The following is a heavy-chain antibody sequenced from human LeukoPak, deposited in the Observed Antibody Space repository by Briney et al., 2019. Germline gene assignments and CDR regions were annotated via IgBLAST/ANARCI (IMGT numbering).Heavy chain of an antibody. D-gene: IGHD6-13*01. CDR2: IYPDGSDT. CDR3: ARGDSTNNWFDP. J-gene: IGHJ5*02. CDR1: GYRFSSYW. V-gene: IGHV5-51*01. Sequence: GESLKISCKGSGYRFSSYWIGWVRQMPGKGLEWMGIIYPDGSDTRYTPSFQDQVTISADKSITTAYLQWNSLKASDTAIYYCARGDSTNNWFDPWGQGTLVTVSS.